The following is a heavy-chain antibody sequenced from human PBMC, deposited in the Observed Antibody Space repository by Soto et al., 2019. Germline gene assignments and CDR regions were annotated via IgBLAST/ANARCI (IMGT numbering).Heavy chain of an antibody. CDR2: IYYSGST. CDR1: GCSIRSGGYY. D-gene: IGHD5-18*01. J-gene: IGHJ6*02. V-gene: IGHV4-31*03. CDR3: ARVTAMVRTYGMDV. Sequence: PSETLSLPCPVSGCSIRSGGYYWSWIRQHPGKGLEWIGYIYYSGSTYYNPSLKSRVTISVDTSKNQFSLKLSSVTAADTAVYYCARVTAMVRTYGMDVWGQGTTVTVSS.